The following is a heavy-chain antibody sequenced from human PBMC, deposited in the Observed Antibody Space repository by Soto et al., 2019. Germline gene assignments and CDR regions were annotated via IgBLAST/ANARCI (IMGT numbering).Heavy chain of an antibody. Sequence: ASEKVSCKASGYAFINYGINWVRQAPGQGLEWVGWINPYNAKTYSAQRFQDRITVTTDTSASSVYMELRSLRSDDTAIYYCARRFGDPSSAAGFDFWGQGTLVTVSS. J-gene: IGHJ4*02. CDR2: INPYNAKT. V-gene: IGHV1-18*01. CDR3: ARRFGDPSSAAGFDF. D-gene: IGHD2-21*02. CDR1: GYAFINYG.